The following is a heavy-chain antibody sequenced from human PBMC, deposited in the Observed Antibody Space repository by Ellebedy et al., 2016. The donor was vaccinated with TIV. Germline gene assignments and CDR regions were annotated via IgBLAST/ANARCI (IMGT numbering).Heavy chain of an antibody. J-gene: IGHJ4*02. CDR1: GYTFTSYA. CDR2: INAGNGNT. Sequence: ASVKVSCKASGYTFTSYAMHWVRQAPGQRLEWMGWINAGNGNTKYSQKFQGRVTITRDPSASTAYMELSSLRSEDTAVYYCARDVQLIYSYGPDHFDYWGQGTLVTVSS. D-gene: IGHD5-18*01. CDR3: ARDVQLIYSYGPDHFDY. V-gene: IGHV1-3*01.